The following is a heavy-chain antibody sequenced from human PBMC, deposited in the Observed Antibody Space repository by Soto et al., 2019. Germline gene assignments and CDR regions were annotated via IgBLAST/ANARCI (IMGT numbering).Heavy chain of an antibody. CDR2: IYYSGST. Sequence: QVQLQESGPGLVKPSETLSLTCTVSGGSISNYYWSWIRQPPGKGLEWIGYIYYSGSTNYNPSLKSRVTLSVDTSKNQCSLKLSSVTAAATAVYSCARDKVDIGVSGTHYYYGMDVWGHGTTVTVSS. V-gene: IGHV4-59*01. D-gene: IGHD6-19*01. CDR3: ARDKVDIGVSGTHYYYGMDV. J-gene: IGHJ6*02. CDR1: GGSISNYY.